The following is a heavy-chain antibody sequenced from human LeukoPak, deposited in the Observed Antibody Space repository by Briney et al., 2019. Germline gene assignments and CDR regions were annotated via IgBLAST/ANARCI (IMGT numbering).Heavy chain of an antibody. CDR1: GFTFSSYG. CDR2: ISYDGSNK. Sequence: GGSLRLSCAASGFTFSSYGMHWVRQAPGKGLEWVAVISYDGSNKYYADSVKGRFTISGDNAKNSLYLQMNSLRAEDTAVYYCARGPHKEDYYYYYMDVWGKGTTVTISS. V-gene: IGHV3-30*03. J-gene: IGHJ6*03. CDR3: ARGPHKEDYYYYYMDV.